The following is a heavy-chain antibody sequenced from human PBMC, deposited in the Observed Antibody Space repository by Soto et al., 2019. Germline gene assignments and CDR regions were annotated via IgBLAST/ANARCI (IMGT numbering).Heavy chain of an antibody. D-gene: IGHD7-27*01. V-gene: IGHV4-34*01. CDR2: INHSGSN. Sequence: QVQLQQWGAGLLKPSETLSLTCAVYGGSLSGYYWSWIRQPPGKGLEWIGEINHSGSNNYNPSLQSRVTISVDTSKNQFSLKLSSVTAADTAVYYCARGWGRIFDYWGQGTLVTVSS. CDR1: GGSLSGYY. CDR3: ARGWGRIFDY. J-gene: IGHJ4*02.